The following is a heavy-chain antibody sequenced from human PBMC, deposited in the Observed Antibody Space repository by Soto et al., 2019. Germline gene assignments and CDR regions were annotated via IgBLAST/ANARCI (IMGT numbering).Heavy chain of an antibody. D-gene: IGHD2-21*01. CDR1: GYTFTDYY. Sequence: QVQLVQSGAEVKKPGASVKVSCKTSGYTFTDYYIHWVRQTPGQGLEWMGRINPDGGGTKYAQKSQGRVTMTRDTSIQPAYMEVTRLTSDDTAMFYCARDRDGYTHFDSWGQGTLITVSS. V-gene: IGHV1-2*02. CDR3: ARDRDGYTHFDS. J-gene: IGHJ5*01. CDR2: INPDGGGT.